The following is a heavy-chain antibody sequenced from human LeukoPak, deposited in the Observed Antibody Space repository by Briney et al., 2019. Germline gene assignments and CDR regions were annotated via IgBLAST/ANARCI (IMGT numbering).Heavy chain of an antibody. J-gene: IGHJ4*02. CDR1: GFTFSSYA. Sequence: GGSLRLSCAASGFTFSSYAMSWVRQAPGKGLEWVSAISGSGGSTYYADSVKGRFTISRDNSKNTLYLQMNSLRAEDTAVYYCAKDPTYYDSSGYPYYFDYWGQGTPVTVSS. CDR3: AKDPTYYDSSGYPYYFDY. V-gene: IGHV3-23*01. D-gene: IGHD3-22*01. CDR2: ISGSGGST.